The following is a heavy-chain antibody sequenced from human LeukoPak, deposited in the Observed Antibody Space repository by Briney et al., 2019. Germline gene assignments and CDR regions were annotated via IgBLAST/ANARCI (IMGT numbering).Heavy chain of an antibody. CDR1: GYTFTDYG. CDR2: ISGYNGNT. J-gene: IGHJ4*02. CDR3: TRAGYGANSYSDY. D-gene: IGHD4-23*01. V-gene: IGHV1-18*01. Sequence: AASVKVSCKASGYTFTDYGISWVRQTPGQGLKWMGWISGYNGNTNYAQKDQDRVTMTTDTSTSTAYMELRSLRTDDTAVYYCTRAGYGANSYSDYWGQGTLVTVSS.